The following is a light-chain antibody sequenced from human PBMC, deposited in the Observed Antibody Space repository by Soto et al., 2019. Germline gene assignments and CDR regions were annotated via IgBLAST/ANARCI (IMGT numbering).Light chain of an antibody. CDR2: DVN. CDR1: SSDVGGYNY. V-gene: IGLV2-14*01. CDR3: SSYTSSSTRV. Sequence: QSALTQPASVSGSPGQSITISCTGTSSDVGGYNYVSWYQQRPDKAPKLMIYDVNNRPSGVSNRFSGSKSGNTASLTISGLQAEDEADYYCSSYTSSSTRVFGTGTKVTVL. J-gene: IGLJ1*01.